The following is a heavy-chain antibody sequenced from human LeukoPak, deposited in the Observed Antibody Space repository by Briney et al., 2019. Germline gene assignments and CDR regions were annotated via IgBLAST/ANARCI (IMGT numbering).Heavy chain of an antibody. V-gene: IGHV3-23*01. D-gene: IGHD3-22*01. CDR2: ISGSGGSR. J-gene: IGHJ3*02. CDR1: GFSFSSYA. Sequence: LSGGSLRLSCAASGFSFSSYAMSWVRQAPGKGLEWVSVISGSGGSRYYSDSVKGRFAISRDNFKNALYLQMNSLRAEDTAVYYCAKHDSSGYPEGLDAFDIWGQGTMVTVSS. CDR3: AKHDSSGYPEGLDAFDI.